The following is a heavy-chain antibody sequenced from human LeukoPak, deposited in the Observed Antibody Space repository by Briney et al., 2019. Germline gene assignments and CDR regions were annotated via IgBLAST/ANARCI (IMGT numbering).Heavy chain of an antibody. CDR3: AKDGGYYDFDS. V-gene: IGHV3-23*01. CDR2: ISGSDGST. D-gene: IGHD5-12*01. CDR1: GFTFSSYG. J-gene: IGHJ4*02. Sequence: GGSLRLSCGASGFTFSSYGMSWVRQAPGKGLEWVSVISGSDGSTYYADSVKGRFTISRDNSKNTLYLQMYSLRVEDTAVYYCAKDGGYYDFDSWGQGTLVTVSS.